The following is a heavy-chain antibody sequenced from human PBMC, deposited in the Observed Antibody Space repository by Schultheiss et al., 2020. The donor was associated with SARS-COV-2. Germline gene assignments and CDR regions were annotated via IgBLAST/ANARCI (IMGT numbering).Heavy chain of an antibody. J-gene: IGHJ4*02. CDR1: GGSFSGYY. Sequence: SQTLSLTCAVYGGSFSGYYWSWIRQPPGKGLEWIGEINHSGSTNYNPSLKSRVTISVDTSKNQFSLKLSSVTAADTAVYYCARDHWDIVVVPAAIDYFDYWGQGTLVTVS. D-gene: IGHD2-2*01. V-gene: IGHV4-34*01. CDR2: INHSGST. CDR3: ARDHWDIVVVPAAIDYFDY.